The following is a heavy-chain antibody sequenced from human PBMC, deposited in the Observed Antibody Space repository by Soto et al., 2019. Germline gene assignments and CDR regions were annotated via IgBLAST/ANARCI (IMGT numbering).Heavy chain of an antibody. J-gene: IGHJ2*01. CDR3: SRYFDVNTALDYCYFDL. CDR1: GGTFSNYA. D-gene: IGHD3-9*01. Sequence: QVQLVQSGAEVKKPGSSVKVSCKASGGTFSNYAISWVRQAPGQGLEWMGGIIPIFGTANYAQKFQGRVTITADESTSTAYMELSSLRSEDTAVYYCSRYFDVNTALDYCYFDLWGRGTQVSVSS. CDR2: IIPIFGTA. V-gene: IGHV1-69*01.